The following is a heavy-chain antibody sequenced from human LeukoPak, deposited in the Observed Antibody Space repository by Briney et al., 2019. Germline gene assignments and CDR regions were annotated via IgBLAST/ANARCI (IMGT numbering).Heavy chain of an antibody. CDR3: ARDGENAYVWGSYRKD. CDR2: ITGSSSYI. J-gene: IGHJ4*02. V-gene: IGHV3-21*01. CDR1: GFTFSSYS. Sequence: PRGSLRLSCAASGFTFSSYSMNWVRQAPGKGLEWVSSITGSSSYIYYADSVKGRFTISRDNAKNSLYLQMNSLRAEDTAVYYCARDGENAYVWGSYRKDWGQGALVTVSS. D-gene: IGHD3-16*02.